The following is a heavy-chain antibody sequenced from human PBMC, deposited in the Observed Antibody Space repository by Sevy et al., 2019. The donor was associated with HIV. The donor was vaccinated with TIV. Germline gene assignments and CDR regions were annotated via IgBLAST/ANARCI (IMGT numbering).Heavy chain of an antibody. CDR2: IYYSGTT. Sequence: SETLSLTCTVSDVSISSGTNYWGWIRQPPGKGLEWIGRIYYSGTTYYNPSLKSRVTMSAETSMIQFSLKLGSVAVADTAVYYCARQRGGWYEYDASDVWGQGTMVTVSS. V-gene: IGHV4-39*01. CDR3: ARQRGGWYEYDASDV. J-gene: IGHJ3*01. D-gene: IGHD6-19*01. CDR1: DVSISSGTNY.